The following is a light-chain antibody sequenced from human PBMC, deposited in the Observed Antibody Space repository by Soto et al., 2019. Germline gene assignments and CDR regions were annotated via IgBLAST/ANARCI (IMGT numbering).Light chain of an antibody. V-gene: IGKV3-15*01. CDR1: QSVSSN. Sequence: EIVMTQSPATLSVSPGERATLYCRTSQSVSSNLAWYQQKPGQAPRLLIYGASTRATGIPARFSGSGSGTEFTLTISSLQSEDSAVYHCQQYNNWPPWTFGQGTKVDIK. J-gene: IGKJ1*01. CDR2: GAS. CDR3: QQYNNWPPWT.